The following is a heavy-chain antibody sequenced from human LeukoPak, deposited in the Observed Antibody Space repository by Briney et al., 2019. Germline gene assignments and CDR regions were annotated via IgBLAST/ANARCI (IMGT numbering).Heavy chain of an antibody. D-gene: IGHD3-10*01. CDR2: IYYSGST. Sequence: SQTLSLTCTVSGDSISSRDYYWRWIRQPPGKGLEWIGYIYYSGSTSYNPSLKSRVTISVDTCKNQFSLKLSSVTAADTAVYYCAREVRGQGYYYYYGMDVWGQGTTVTVSS. J-gene: IGHJ6*02. CDR1: GDSISSRDYY. V-gene: IGHV4-30-4*08. CDR3: AREVRGQGYYYYYGMDV.